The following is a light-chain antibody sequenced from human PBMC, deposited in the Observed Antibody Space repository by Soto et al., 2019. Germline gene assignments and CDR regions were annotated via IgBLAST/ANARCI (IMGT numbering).Light chain of an antibody. J-gene: IGKJ1*01. CDR2: GAS. CDR1: QSIGDT. CDR3: HQYNNWPWT. Sequence: EIVMTQSPATLSVSPGGRATLSCSASQSIGDTLAWYQQKPGQAPRLLIYGASSRVTGFPARLSDSGSGTDFTLTISTLQSADFAVYSCHQYNNWPWTFGQGTKVEIK. V-gene: IGKV3-15*01.